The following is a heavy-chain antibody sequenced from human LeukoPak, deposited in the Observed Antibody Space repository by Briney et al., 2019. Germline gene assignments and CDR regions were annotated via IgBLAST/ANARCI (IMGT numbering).Heavy chain of an antibody. J-gene: IGHJ4*02. V-gene: IGHV4-38-2*02. CDR2: IYHSGST. CDR1: GYSISSGYY. CDR3: ARGPYYYDSSGQKNSYFDY. D-gene: IGHD3-22*01. Sequence: SETLSLTCTVSGYSISSGYYWGWIRQPPGKRLEWIGSIYHSGSTYYNPSLKSRVTISVDTSKNQFSLKLSSVTAADTAVYYCARGPYYYDSSGQKNSYFDYWGQGTLVTVSS.